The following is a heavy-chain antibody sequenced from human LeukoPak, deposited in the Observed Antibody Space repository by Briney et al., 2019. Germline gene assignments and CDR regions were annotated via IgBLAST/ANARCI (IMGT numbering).Heavy chain of an antibody. Sequence: GESLKISCKGSGYSFTSYWIGWVRQMSGKGLEWMGVIYPGDSDTRYSPSFQGQVTISADKSISTAYLQWSSLKASDTAMYYCARAWTIFEVVMTWYDRWGQGTLVSDSS. V-gene: IGHV5-51*01. J-gene: IGHJ5*02. CDR1: GYSFTSYW. CDR2: IYPGDSDT. CDR3: ARAWTIFEVVMTWYDR. D-gene: IGHD3-3*01.